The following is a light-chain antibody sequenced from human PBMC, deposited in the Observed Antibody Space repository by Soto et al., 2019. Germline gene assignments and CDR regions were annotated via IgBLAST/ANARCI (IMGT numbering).Light chain of an antibody. J-gene: IGLJ1*01. CDR1: SSDIGTYNY. Sequence: QSALTQPPSASGSPGQSVTISCTGTSSDIGTYNYVSWYQQHPGNAPKLMIYEVDKRPSGVPDRFSGSKSGNTASLTVSGLQADDEADYYCSSYVGSNSYVFGTGTKLTVL. CDR2: EVD. V-gene: IGLV2-8*01. CDR3: SSYVGSNSYV.